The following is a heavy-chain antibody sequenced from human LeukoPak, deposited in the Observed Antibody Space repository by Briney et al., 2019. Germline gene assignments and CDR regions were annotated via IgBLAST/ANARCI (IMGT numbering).Heavy chain of an antibody. J-gene: IGHJ4*02. Sequence: PGGSLRLSCAASGFTFSSYAMSWVRQAPGKGLEWVAVISYDGSNKYYADSVRGRFTISRDNSKNTLYLQMNSLRAEDTAVYYCARDPSPHIVVVIDYWGQGTLVTVSS. D-gene: IGHD2-21*01. CDR2: ISYDGSNK. CDR1: GFTFSSYA. CDR3: ARDPSPHIVVVIDY. V-gene: IGHV3-30-3*01.